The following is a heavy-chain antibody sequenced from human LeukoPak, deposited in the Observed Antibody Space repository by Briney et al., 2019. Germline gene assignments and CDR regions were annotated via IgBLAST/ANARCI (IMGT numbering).Heavy chain of an antibody. J-gene: IGHJ3*02. V-gene: IGHV1-24*01. Sequence: ASVKVSCKVSGYILSKLSMHWVRQAPGKGLEWMGGFDPEDGETIYAQKFQGRVTMTDDISTDIAYMDLSSLRSEDTAVYYCTTGLRNAFDIWSQGTMVTVSS. CDR1: GYILSKLS. CDR3: TTGLRNAFDI. CDR2: FDPEDGET. D-gene: IGHD3-16*01.